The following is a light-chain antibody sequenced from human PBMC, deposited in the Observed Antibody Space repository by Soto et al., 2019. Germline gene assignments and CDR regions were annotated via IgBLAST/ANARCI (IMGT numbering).Light chain of an antibody. J-gene: IGKJ4*01. CDR3: QQTYSAPLT. V-gene: IGKV1-39*01. CDR1: QSISNY. CDR2: AAS. Sequence: DIQMTQSPSSLSASVGDRVTITCRASQSISNYLNWYLQKPGKAPKLLIYAASSLQSGVPSRFSGSGSGTDFTLTISSLQPEDFATYYCQQTYSAPLTFGGGTNVEIK.